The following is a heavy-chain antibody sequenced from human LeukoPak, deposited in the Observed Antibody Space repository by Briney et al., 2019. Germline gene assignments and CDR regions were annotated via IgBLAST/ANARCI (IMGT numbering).Heavy chain of an antibody. V-gene: IGHV3-23*01. CDR3: ARWYYYETSGLYYGSFDN. D-gene: IGHD3-22*01. CDR2: IIGSGSST. Sequence: PGGSLRLSCLASGFTFSSYSMSWVRQAPGKGLQWVSVIIGSGSSTYYADSVKGRFTISRDNARNTLYLQMNSLRAEDTAVYYCARWYYYETSGLYYGSFDNWGQGTLVTVSS. J-gene: IGHJ5*02. CDR1: GFTFSSYS.